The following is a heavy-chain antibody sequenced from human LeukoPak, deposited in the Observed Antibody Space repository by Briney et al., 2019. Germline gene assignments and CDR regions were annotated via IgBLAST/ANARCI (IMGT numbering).Heavy chain of an antibody. Sequence: SETLSLTCAVYGGSFSAYYWSWIRQPPGKGLEWIGEINHSGSTNYNPSLKSRVTISVDTSKNQFSLKLSSVTAADTAVYYCARYGKGRWLTSTRPFWYFDLWGCGTLVTVSS. J-gene: IGHJ2*01. CDR3: ARYGKGRWLTSTRPFWYFDL. V-gene: IGHV4-34*01. CDR1: GGSFSAYY. CDR2: INHSGST. D-gene: IGHD5-24*01.